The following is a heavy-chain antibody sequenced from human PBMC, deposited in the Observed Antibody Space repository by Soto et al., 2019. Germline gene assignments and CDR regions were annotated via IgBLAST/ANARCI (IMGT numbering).Heavy chain of an antibody. J-gene: IGHJ4*02. V-gene: IGHV4-59*01. D-gene: IGHD2-2*01. CDR3: ALYCSSTSCYGQWDY. Sequence: QVRLQESGPGLVKPSETLSLTCTVSGASITNYYWSWIRQPPGKGLEWIGYIFYSGTTNYNPPLKSRVTISVDTSKNHFSLNLTSVTAADTAVYYCALYCSSTSCYGQWDYWGQGTLVTVSS. CDR1: GASITNYY. CDR2: IFYSGTT.